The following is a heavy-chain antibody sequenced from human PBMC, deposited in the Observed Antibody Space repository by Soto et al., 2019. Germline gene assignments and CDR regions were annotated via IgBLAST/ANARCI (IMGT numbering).Heavy chain of an antibody. V-gene: IGHV4-30-2*01. CDR3: ARVPDR. CDR2: IYHSRST. D-gene: IGHD2-2*01. CDR1: GGSFSGYY. Sequence: SETLSLTCAVYGGSFSGYYWSWIRQPPGKGLEWIGYIYHSRSTYYNPSLKSRVTISVDRSKNQFSLKLSSVTAADTAVYYCARVPDRWGQGTLVTVSS. J-gene: IGHJ5*02.